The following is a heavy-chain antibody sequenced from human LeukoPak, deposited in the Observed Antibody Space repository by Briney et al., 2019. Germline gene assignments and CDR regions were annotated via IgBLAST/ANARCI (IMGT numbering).Heavy chain of an antibody. V-gene: IGHV3-20*04. J-gene: IGHJ4*02. CDR1: GFTFDDYG. Sequence: GGSLRLSCAASGFTFDDYGMSWVRQAPGKGLEWVSGINWNGGSTGYADSVKGRFTISRDNAKNSPYLQMNSLRAEDTALYYCARDIYCSSTSCSPSAFDYWGQGTLVTVSS. CDR2: INWNGGST. CDR3: ARDIYCSSTSCSPSAFDY. D-gene: IGHD2-2*01.